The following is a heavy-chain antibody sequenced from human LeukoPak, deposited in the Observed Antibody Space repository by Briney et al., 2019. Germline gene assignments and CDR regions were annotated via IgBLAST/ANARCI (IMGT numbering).Heavy chain of an antibody. J-gene: IGHJ4*02. Sequence: SETLSLTCTVSGASIRNYYWSWLRQTPEKGLEGMGHIHTSGASRYYPSLESRLTLSIDTSRNHLSLKLTSVTAADPAVYFCARLGSYHDFWGQGALVTVSS. D-gene: IGHD1-26*01. CDR2: IHTSGAS. CDR1: GASIRNYY. V-gene: IGHV4-4*09. CDR3: ARLGSYHDF.